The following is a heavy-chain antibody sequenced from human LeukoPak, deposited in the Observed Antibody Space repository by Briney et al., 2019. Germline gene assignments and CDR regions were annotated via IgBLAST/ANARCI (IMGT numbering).Heavy chain of an antibody. CDR2: IIPIFGTA. Sequence: SVKVSCKASGYTFTSYDISWVRQAPGQGLEWMGGIIPIFGTANYAQKFQGRVTITADESTSTAYMELSSLRSEDTAVYYCARTGWGYSDLYYFDYWGQGTLVTVSS. D-gene: IGHD6-19*01. CDR3: ARTGWGYSDLYYFDY. V-gene: IGHV1-69*13. J-gene: IGHJ4*02. CDR1: GYTFTSYD.